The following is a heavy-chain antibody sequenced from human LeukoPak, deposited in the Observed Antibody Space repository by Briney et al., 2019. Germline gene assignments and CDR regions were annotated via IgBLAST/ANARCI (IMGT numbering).Heavy chain of an antibody. J-gene: IGHJ4*02. V-gene: IGHV1-18*01. Sequence: ASVKVSCKASGYTFTSYGISWVRQAPGQGLEWMGWISAYNGNTNYAQKLQGRVTMTTDTSTSTAYMELRSLRSDDTAVYCCARDLVITFGGVTSFDYWGQGTLVTVSS. CDR2: ISAYNGNT. CDR1: GYTFTSYG. D-gene: IGHD3-16*01. CDR3: ARDLVITFGGVTSFDY.